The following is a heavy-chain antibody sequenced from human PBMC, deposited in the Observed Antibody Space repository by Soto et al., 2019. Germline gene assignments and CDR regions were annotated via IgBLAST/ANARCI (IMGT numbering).Heavy chain of an antibody. J-gene: IGHJ4*02. CDR1: DGSISSHY. D-gene: IGHD6-19*01. Sequence: QVQLQESGPGLVKPSETLSLTCTVSDGSISSHYWSWIRQPPGKGLEWMGYSHHSGSTNYNPSLKSRVTLSVDTSNNHFSLKLTSVTAADTAVYCCARGGWYNDYWGQGTLVTVSS. CDR3: ARGGWYNDY. CDR2: SHHSGST. V-gene: IGHV4-59*11.